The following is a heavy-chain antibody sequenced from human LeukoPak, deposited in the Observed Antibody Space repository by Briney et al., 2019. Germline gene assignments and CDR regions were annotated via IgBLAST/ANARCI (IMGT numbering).Heavy chain of an antibody. J-gene: IGHJ4*02. CDR3: AHLADFWSGYFYFDY. D-gene: IGHD3-3*01. V-gene: IGHV2-5*01. Sequence: SGPTLVNPTQTLTLTCTFSGFSLSSSGVGVGWIRQPPGKALGWLALIYWNDDKRYSPSLKSRLTITKDTSKNQVVLTMTNMDPVDTATYYCAHLADFWSGYFYFDYWGQGTLVTVSS. CDR1: GFSLSSSGVG. CDR2: IYWNDDK.